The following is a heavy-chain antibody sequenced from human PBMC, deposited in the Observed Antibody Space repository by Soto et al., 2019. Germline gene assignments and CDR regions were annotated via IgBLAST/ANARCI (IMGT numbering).Heavy chain of an antibody. D-gene: IGHD3-3*01. Sequence: GGSLRLSCAASGFTLSSYWMSWVRQAPGKGLEWVANIKQDGSEKYYVDSVKGRFTISRDNAKNSLYLQMNSLRAEDTAVYYCAREATYDFWSGYLIYYYYGMDVWGQGTTVTVS. J-gene: IGHJ6*02. V-gene: IGHV3-7*05. CDR3: AREATYDFWSGYLIYYYYGMDV. CDR2: IKQDGSEK. CDR1: GFTLSSYW.